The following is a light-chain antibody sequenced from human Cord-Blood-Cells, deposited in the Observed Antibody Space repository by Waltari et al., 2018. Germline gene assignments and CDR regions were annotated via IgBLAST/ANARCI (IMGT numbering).Light chain of an antibody. J-gene: IGLJ3*02. Sequence: QSALTQPASVSGSPGQSITISCTGTSIDVGGYNYVSWYQQHPAKAPKLMIYDVSNRPSGVSNRFSGSKSGNTASLTISELQAEDEADYYCSSYTSSSTWVFGGGTKLTVL. CDR2: DVS. CDR1: SIDVGGYNY. CDR3: SSYTSSSTWV. V-gene: IGLV2-14*03.